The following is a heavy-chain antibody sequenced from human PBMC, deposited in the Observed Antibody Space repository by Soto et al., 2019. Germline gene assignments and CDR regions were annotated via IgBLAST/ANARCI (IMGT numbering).Heavy chain of an antibody. D-gene: IGHD3-22*01. V-gene: IGHV4-59*01. CDR2: IYYSGST. CDR3: ARELYYDSSGQDIWFDT. CDR1: GCPISSYY. Sequence: AXETLCLTCTVAGCPISSYYWSWIRQPPGRGLEWIGYIYYSGSTNYNPSLKSRVTISVDTSKNQFSLKLSSVTAADTAVYYCARELYYDSSGQDIWFDTWGQEPLVTSPQ. J-gene: IGHJ5*02.